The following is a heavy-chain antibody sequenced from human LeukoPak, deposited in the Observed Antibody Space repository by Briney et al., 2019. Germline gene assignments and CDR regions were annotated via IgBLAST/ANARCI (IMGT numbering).Heavy chain of an antibody. Sequence: SETLSLTCTVSGGSISSSSYYWVWIRQPPGKGLEWIGSIYYSGSTYYNPSLKSRVTISVDTSKNQFSLKLSSVTAADTAVYYCARMVGSGWYLDWFDPWGQGTLVTVSS. D-gene: IGHD6-19*01. CDR3: ARMVGSGWYLDWFDP. V-gene: IGHV4-39*01. J-gene: IGHJ5*02. CDR1: GGSISSSSYY. CDR2: IYYSGST.